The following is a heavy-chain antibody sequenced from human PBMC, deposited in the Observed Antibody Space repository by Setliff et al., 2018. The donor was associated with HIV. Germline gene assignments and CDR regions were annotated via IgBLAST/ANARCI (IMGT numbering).Heavy chain of an antibody. CDR1: GFTFSNYE. CDR3: AREGIAAAGSYSYGFGQIDY. J-gene: IGHJ4*02. CDR2: ISSSGTTI. V-gene: IGHV3-48*03. Sequence: HPGGSLRLSCAASGFTFSNYEMNWVRQAPGKGLEWVSYISSSGTTIYYADSVKGRFTISRDNAKNSLYLQMNSLRAEDTAVYYCAREGIAAAGSYSYGFGQIDYWGQGTLVTVSS. D-gene: IGHD6-13*01.